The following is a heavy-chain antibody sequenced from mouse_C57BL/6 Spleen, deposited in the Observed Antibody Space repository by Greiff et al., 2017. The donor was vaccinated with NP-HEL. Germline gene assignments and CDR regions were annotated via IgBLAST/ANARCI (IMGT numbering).Heavy chain of an antibody. CDR3: ARRLYSNYDAMDY. V-gene: IGHV5-17*01. J-gene: IGHJ4*01. CDR1: GFTFSDYG. CDR2: ISSGSSTI. Sequence: VQLQQSGGGLVKPGGSLKLSCAASGFTFSDYGMHWVRQAPEKGLEWVAYISSGSSTIYYADTVKGRFTISRDNAKNTLFLQMTSLRSEDTAMYYCARRLYSNYDAMDYWGQGTSVTVSS. D-gene: IGHD2-5*01.